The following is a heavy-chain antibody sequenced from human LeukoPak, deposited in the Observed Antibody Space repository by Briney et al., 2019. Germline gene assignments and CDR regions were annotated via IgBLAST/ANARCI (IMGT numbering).Heavy chain of an antibody. CDR1: GFTFSDYA. V-gene: IGHV3-30*03. CDR2: ISYDENKK. D-gene: IGHD5-12*01. Sequence: GKSLRLSCAASGFTFSDYAMHWVRQAPGKGLEWVALISYDENKKYYADSVKGRFTISRDNSKNTLYLQVNSLRAEDTAVYYCARPRVAKAYYGMDVWGQGTTVTVSS. J-gene: IGHJ6*02. CDR3: ARPRVAKAYYGMDV.